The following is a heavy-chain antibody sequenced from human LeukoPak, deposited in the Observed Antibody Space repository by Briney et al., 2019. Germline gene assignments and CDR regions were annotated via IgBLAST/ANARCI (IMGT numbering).Heavy chain of an antibody. CDR1: GFTFSSYS. CDR2: ISYDGSNK. Sequence: PGGSLRLSCAASGFTFSSYSMNWVRQAPGKGLEWVAVISYDGSNKYYADSVKGRFTISRDNSKNTLYLQMNGLRAEDTAVYYCAKAAGCSSTSCLFDYWGQGTLVTVSS. V-gene: IGHV3-30*18. D-gene: IGHD2-2*01. CDR3: AKAAGCSSTSCLFDY. J-gene: IGHJ4*02.